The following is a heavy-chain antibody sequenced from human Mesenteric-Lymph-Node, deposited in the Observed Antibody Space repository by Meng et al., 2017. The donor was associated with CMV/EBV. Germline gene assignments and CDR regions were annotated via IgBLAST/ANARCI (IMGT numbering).Heavy chain of an antibody. D-gene: IGHD3-10*01. J-gene: IGHJ5*02. CDR2: IYYSGST. V-gene: IGHV4-39*01. CDR1: GGSISSSSYY. Sequence: QLQLQESGPGLVKTSETLSLTCPVSGGSISSSSYYWGWIRQPPGKGLEWIGSIYYSGSTYYNPSLKSRVTISVDTSKNQFSLKLSSVTAADTAVYYCARPHYYGSGSSPWFDPWGQGTLVTVSS. CDR3: ARPHYYGSGSSPWFDP.